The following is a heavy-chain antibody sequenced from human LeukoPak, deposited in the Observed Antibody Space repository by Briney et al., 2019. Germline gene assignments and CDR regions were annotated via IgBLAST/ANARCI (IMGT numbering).Heavy chain of an antibody. CDR3: AGAYCGGDCYSGRAFDI. CDR1: GGSISSSSYY. J-gene: IGHJ3*02. D-gene: IGHD2-21*02. Sequence: PSETLSLTCTVSGGSISSSSYYWGWIRQPPGKGLEWIANIFYSGSTYYNPSLKSRVTISVDTSKNQFSLKLSSVTAADTAVYYCAGAYCGGDCYSGRAFDIWGQGTMVTVSS. V-gene: IGHV4-39*07. CDR2: IFYSGST.